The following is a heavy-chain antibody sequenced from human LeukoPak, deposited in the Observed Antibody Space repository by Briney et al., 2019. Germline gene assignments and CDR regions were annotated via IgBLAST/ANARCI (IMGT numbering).Heavy chain of an antibody. CDR1: GGSISSGSYY. CDR3: ARDSCSGGSCYSSWFDP. V-gene: IGHV4-61*02. Sequence: SQTLSLTCTVSGGSISSGSYYRSWIRQPAGKGLEWIGRIYTSGSTNYNPSLKSRVTISVDTSKNQFSLKLSSVTAADTAVYYCARDSCSGGSCYSSWFDPWGQGTLVTVSS. D-gene: IGHD2-15*01. CDR2: IYTSGST. J-gene: IGHJ5*02.